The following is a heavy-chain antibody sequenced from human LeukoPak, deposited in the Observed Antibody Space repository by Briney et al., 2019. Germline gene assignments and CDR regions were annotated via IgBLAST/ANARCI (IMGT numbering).Heavy chain of an antibody. J-gene: IGHJ5*02. CDR2: ISGSGGST. D-gene: IGHD6-19*01. V-gene: IGHV3-23*01. CDR3: AKPAVAGINWFDP. Sequence: GGSLRLSCAASEFTFSNYAMSWVRQAPGKGLEWVSVISGSGGSTYYADSVKGRFTISRDNSKNTLYLQMNSLRAEDTAVYYCAKPAVAGINWFDPWGQGTLVTVSS. CDR1: EFTFSNYA.